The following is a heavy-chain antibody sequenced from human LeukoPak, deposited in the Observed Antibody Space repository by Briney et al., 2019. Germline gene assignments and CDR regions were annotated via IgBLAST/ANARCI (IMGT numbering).Heavy chain of an antibody. CDR2: ISYDGSNK. CDR1: GFTFSSYG. J-gene: IGHJ4*02. Sequence: GGSLRLSCAASGFTFSSYGMHWVRQAPGKGLEWVAVISYDGSNKYYADSVKGRFTISRDNSKNTLYLQMNSLRAEDTAVYYCAKDSYPQLRSYGTFDYWGQGTLVTVSS. CDR3: AKDSYPQLRSYGTFDY. D-gene: IGHD1-26*01. V-gene: IGHV3-30*18.